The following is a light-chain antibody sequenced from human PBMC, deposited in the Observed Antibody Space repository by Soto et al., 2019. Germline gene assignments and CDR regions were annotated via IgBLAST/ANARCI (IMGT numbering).Light chain of an antibody. Sequence: EIVMAQSPATLSVSPGGRATLSCRASQIINNKLAWYQQKPGQVPRLLMYDVSTRATGIPARSSGSGSGTEFTLHISRLQSEDFAVYYCQQYFNWPPYSFGQGTKLEIK. CDR2: DVS. CDR3: QQYFNWPPYS. J-gene: IGKJ2*03. V-gene: IGKV3-15*01. CDR1: QIINNK.